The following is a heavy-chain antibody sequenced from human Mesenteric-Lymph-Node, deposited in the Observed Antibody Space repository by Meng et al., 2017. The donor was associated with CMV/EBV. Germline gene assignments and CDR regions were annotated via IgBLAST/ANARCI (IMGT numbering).Heavy chain of an antibody. CDR3: ARGSSYDILTGYFDY. V-gene: IGHV4-34*01. Sequence: QVQLLQWGAGLLKPSETLSVTCAVYGGSFSGYYWNWIRQSPEKGLEWIGEINHSGSTTYNPSFTSRIIISVDTSTNQISLNMSSVTAADTAVYYCARGSSYDILTGYFDYWGQGAPVTVSS. CDR2: INHSGST. CDR1: GGSFSGYY. J-gene: IGHJ4*02. D-gene: IGHD3-9*01.